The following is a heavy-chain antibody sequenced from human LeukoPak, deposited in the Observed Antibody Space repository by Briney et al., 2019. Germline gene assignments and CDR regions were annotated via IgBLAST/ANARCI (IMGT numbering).Heavy chain of an antibody. V-gene: IGHV3-23*01. D-gene: IGHD2-21*01. Sequence: GGSLRLSCAASGFTFSNYAMNWVRQAPGKGREGVSGITDTGANTYYADSVKGRFTISRDNSKNTLYLQMNRLRADDTAVYYCAKVDCGATGCRRFDLWGRGTLVTVSS. CDR2: ITDTGANT. CDR1: GFTFSNYA. CDR3: AKVDCGATGCRRFDL. J-gene: IGHJ2*01.